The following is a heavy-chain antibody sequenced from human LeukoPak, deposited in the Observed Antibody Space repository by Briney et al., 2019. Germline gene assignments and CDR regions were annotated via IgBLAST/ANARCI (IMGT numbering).Heavy chain of an antibody. CDR3: ARDPVQDFDF. Sequence: GGSLRLSCAASGFTFTNYWMTWVRQAPGKGLEWVANINKDGSEKQYVDSVKGRFTISRDNPKNSVYLQMSSLRAEDSAVYYCARDPVQDFDFWGQGIMVTVSS. CDR2: INKDGSEK. V-gene: IGHV3-7*01. CDR1: GFTFTNYW. J-gene: IGHJ4*02.